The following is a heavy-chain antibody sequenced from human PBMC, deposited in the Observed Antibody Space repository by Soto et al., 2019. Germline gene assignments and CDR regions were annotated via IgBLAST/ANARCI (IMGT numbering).Heavy chain of an antibody. CDR2: INHSGST. D-gene: IGHD3-10*01. V-gene: IGHV4-34*01. CDR3: ARGALLHITMVRGVQFDY. CDR1: GGSFSGYY. Sequence: SETLSLTCAFYGGSFSGYYWSLIRQPPGKGLEWIGEINHSGSTNYNPSLKSRVTISVDTSKNQFSLKLSSVTAADTAVYYCARGALLHITMVRGVQFDYWGQGTLVTVSS. J-gene: IGHJ4*02.